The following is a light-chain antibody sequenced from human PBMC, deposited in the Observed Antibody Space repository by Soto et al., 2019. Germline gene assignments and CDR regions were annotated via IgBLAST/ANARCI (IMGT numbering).Light chain of an antibody. V-gene: IGLV1-40*01. CDR3: QSYDSSLSAL. CDR2: GNS. J-gene: IGLJ3*02. CDR1: SCNIGAGYD. Sequence: QSVLTQPPSVSGAPGQRVTISCTGSSCNIGAGYDVNWYQQLPGTAPKLLIYGNSNRPSGVPDRFSGSKSGTSASLAITGLQAEDEADYYCQSYDSSLSALFGGGTKLTVL.